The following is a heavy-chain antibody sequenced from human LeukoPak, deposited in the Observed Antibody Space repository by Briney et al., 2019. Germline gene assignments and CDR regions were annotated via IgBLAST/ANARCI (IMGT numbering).Heavy chain of an antibody. CDR1: GASISSDY. CDR3: AREVEDYVGVFDY. D-gene: IGHD4-17*01. CDR2: VFYSGST. J-gene: IGHJ4*02. V-gene: IGHV4-59*01. Sequence: PSETLSLTCTVSGASISSDYWSWIRQPPGKGLEWIGYVFYSGSTNYSPSLKSRVTISVDMSKNQFSLKLTSVTAADTAVYYCAREVEDYVGVFDYWGQGTLVTVSS.